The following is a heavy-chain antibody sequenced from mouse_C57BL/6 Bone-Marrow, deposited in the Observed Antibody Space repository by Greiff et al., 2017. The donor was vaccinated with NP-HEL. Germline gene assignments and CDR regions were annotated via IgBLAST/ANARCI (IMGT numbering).Heavy chain of an antibody. CDR2: ISSGSSTI. CDR1: GFTFSDYG. Sequence: EVKVVESGGGLVKPGGSLKLSCAASGFTFSDYGMHWVRQAPEKGLEWVAYISSGSSTIYYADTVKGRFTIYRDNDTNTLFLQMTSLRSEDTAMYYCARRGVALLGGFAYWGQGTLVTVSA. D-gene: IGHD2-1*01. J-gene: IGHJ3*01. CDR3: ARRGVALLGGFAY. V-gene: IGHV5-17*01.